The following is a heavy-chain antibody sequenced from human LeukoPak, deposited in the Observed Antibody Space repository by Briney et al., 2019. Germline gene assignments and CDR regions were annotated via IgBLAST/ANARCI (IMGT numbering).Heavy chain of an antibody. Sequence: GASVKVSCKASGYTFTSYYMHWVRQAPGQGLEWMGIINPSGGSTIYAQKFQGRVTMTRDTSTSTVYMGLSSLRSEDTAAYYCARGRGWRYQLLSRIRGGLYYWFDPWGQGTLVTVSS. CDR2: INPSGGST. J-gene: IGHJ5*02. V-gene: IGHV1-46*01. CDR1: GYTFTSYY. D-gene: IGHD2-2*01. CDR3: ARGRGWRYQLLSRIRGGLYYWFDP.